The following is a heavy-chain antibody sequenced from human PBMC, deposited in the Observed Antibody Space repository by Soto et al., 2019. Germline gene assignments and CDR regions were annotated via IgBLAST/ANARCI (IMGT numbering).Heavy chain of an antibody. J-gene: IGHJ3*01. CDR3: GRDGSGGIIDS. CDR2: ISVFNGNT. D-gene: IGHD2-15*01. CDR1: GYTFTGYG. Sequence: QVQLVQSGAEVKKPGASVKVSCKTSGYTFTGYGINWVRQAPGHGLEWMGWISVFNGNTKYGQNIQDRVIMTTVTSTSTAYMELRSLRSDDAAVYFCGRDGSGGIIDSWGQGTMLIVSS. V-gene: IGHV1-18*01.